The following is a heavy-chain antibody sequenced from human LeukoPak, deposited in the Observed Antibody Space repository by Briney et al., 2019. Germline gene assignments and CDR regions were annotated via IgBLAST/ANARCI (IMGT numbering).Heavy chain of an antibody. CDR3: AKENDYYYYYGMDV. Sequence: PGGSLRLSCAASGVTLTSYAMSWARQAPGKGLEWVSGISSSGSGGNTYYADSVKGRFTISRDNSKNTLYLQMNSLRAEDTAVYYCAKENDYYYYYGMDVWGQGTTVTVSS. J-gene: IGHJ6*02. CDR1: GVTLTSYA. V-gene: IGHV3-23*01. CDR2: ISSSGSGGNT.